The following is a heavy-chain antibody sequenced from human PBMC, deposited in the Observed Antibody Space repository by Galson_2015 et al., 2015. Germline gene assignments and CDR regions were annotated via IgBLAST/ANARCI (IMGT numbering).Heavy chain of an antibody. D-gene: IGHD1-1*01. J-gene: IGHJ5*02. Sequence: SVKVSCKASGGSFRNYVISWVRQAPGHGLEWMGGIIPIFGTVNYAQNFQGRFTIIADESTGTAHMKLSTLRSDDTAGYYCAGRNWTTFKPPFKLFDPLGQGNLGTVSP. CDR2: IIPIFGTV. CDR1: GGSFRNYV. V-gene: IGHV1-69*13. CDR3: AGRNWTTFKPPFKLFDP.